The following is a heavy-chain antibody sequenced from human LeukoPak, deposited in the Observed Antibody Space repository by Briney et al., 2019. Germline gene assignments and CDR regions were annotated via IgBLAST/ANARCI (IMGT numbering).Heavy chain of an antibody. J-gene: IGHJ3*02. CDR3: ARVGTPQTGLFAFDI. D-gene: IGHD3-10*01. Sequence: PGGSLRLSCAASGFTLSTYSMNWVRQAPGKGLEWVSSISSGSSYIYYADSVKGRFTISRDNAKNSLHLQMNSLRAEDTAVYYCARVGTPQTGLFAFDIWGQGTMVTVSS. CDR2: ISSGSSYI. V-gene: IGHV3-21*01. CDR1: GFTLSTYS.